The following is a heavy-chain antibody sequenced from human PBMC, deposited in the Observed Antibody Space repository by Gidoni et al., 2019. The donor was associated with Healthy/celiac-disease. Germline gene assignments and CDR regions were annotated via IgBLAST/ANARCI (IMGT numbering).Heavy chain of an antibody. CDR3: ARYRPIFGVVIHLGAFDI. Sequence: QVQLVQSGAEVKKPGSSVKVSCKASGGTFSRYAISWVRQAPGQGLEWMGGIIPIVGTANYAQKFQGRVTITADESTSTAYMELSSLRSEDTAVYYCARYRPIFGVVIHLGAFDIWGQGTMVTVSS. CDR2: IIPIVGTA. J-gene: IGHJ3*02. V-gene: IGHV1-69*01. D-gene: IGHD3-3*01. CDR1: GGTFSRYA.